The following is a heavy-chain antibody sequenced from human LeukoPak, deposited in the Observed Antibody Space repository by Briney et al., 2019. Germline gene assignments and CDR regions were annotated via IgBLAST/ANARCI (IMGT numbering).Heavy chain of an antibody. CDR3: ARGGYCSSTSCQRTDWFGP. CDR1: GYSFTSYW. CDR2: IYPGDSDT. V-gene: IGHV5-51*01. J-gene: IGHJ5*02. D-gene: IGHD2-2*01. Sequence: GVSLQISCQGSGYSFTSYWIGWVRPMPGKGLEWMGIIYPGDSDTRYSPSFQGQVTISADKSISTAYLQWSSLKASDTAMYYCARGGYCSSTSCQRTDWFGPWGQGTLVTGSS.